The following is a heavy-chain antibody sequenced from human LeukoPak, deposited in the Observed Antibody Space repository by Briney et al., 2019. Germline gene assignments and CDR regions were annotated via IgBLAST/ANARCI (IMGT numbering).Heavy chain of an antibody. CDR2: IYHSGST. V-gene: IGHV4-38-2*02. J-gene: IGHJ3*01. D-gene: IGHD4-17*01. CDR1: GYSISSGYY. CDR3: GRGTTVATGGGAFDV. Sequence: SETLSLTCSVSGYSISSGYYWGWIRQPPGKGLEWIGSIYHSGSTYYNPSLKSRVTISVDTSKNQFSLKVNSVTAADPAVYYCGRGTTVATGGGAFDVWGQGTMLSVSS.